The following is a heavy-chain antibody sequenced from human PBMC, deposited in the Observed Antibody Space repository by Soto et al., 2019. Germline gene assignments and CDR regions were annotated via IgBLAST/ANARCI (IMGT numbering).Heavy chain of an antibody. CDR1: GFTFSSYS. CDR2: ISSSSSYI. J-gene: IGHJ4*02. D-gene: IGHD3-9*01. CDR3: ARNYDILTGYYRFEY. V-gene: IGHV3-21*01. Sequence: EVQLVESGGGLVKPGGSLRLSCAASGFTFSSYSMNWVRQAPGKGLEWVSSISSSSSYIYYADSVKGRFTISRDNAKNSLYLQMNSLRAEDTAVYYCARNYDILTGYYRFEYWGQGTLVTVSS.